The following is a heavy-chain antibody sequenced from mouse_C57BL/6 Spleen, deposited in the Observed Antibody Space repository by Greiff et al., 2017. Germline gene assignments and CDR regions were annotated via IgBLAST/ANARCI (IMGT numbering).Heavy chain of an antibody. D-gene: IGHD1-1*01. CDR1: GYTFTDYE. V-gene: IGHV1-15*01. Sequence: QVQLQQSGAELVRPGASVTLSCKASGYTFTDYEMHWVKQTPGHGLEWIGAIDPGTGGTAYNQKFKGTAILTADKSSSTAYIELRSLTAEDSAVYYGTREGGSTFAYWGQGTLVTVSA. CDR3: TREGGSTFAY. J-gene: IGHJ3*01. CDR2: IDPGTGGT.